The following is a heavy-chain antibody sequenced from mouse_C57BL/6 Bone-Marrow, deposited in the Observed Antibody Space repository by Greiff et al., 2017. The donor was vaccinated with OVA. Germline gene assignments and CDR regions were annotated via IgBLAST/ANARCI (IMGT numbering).Heavy chain of an antibody. D-gene: IGHD1-1*01. V-gene: IGHV7-3*01. CDR1: GFTFTDYY. CDR2: IRNKANGYTT. Sequence: EVQGVESGGGLVQPGGSLSLSCAASGFTFTDYYMSWVRRPPGKALEWLGFIRNKANGYTTEYSASVKGRFTISRDNSQSILYLQMNALRAEDSATYYCARYCYGYFDYWGQGTTLTVSS. CDR3: ARYCYGYFDY. J-gene: IGHJ2*01.